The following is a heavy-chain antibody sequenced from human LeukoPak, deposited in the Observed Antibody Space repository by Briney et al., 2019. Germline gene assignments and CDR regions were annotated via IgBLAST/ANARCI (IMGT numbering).Heavy chain of an antibody. CDR3: AKSYYYGSGSYPPAYDY. D-gene: IGHD3-10*01. V-gene: IGHV3-23*01. CDR1: GFSFSSYG. J-gene: IGHJ4*02. Sequence: GGTLRLSCAASGFSFSSYGMSWVRQAPGQGLEWVSDISGSGGSANYAESVKGRFTISRDNSKNTLSLQMNSLRAEDTAVYYCAKSYYYGSGSYPPAYDYWGQGTLVTVSS. CDR2: ISGSGGSA.